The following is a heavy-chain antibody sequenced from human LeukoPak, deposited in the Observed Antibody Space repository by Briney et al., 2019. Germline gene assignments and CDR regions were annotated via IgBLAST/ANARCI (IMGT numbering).Heavy chain of an antibody. CDR3: ARVKGYSYGSFDY. CDR2: ISYDGSNK. V-gene: IGHV3-30*04. J-gene: IGHJ4*02. D-gene: IGHD5-18*01. Sequence: SCKASGFTFSSYAMHWVRQAPGKGLEWVAVISYDGSNKYYADSVKGRFTISRDNSKNTLYLQMNSLRAEDTAVYYCARVKGYSYGSFDYWGQGTLVTVSS. CDR1: GFTFSSYA.